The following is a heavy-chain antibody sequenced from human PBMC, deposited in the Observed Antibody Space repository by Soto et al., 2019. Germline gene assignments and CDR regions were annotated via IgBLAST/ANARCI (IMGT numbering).Heavy chain of an antibody. CDR3: AKDAGSGNGEWDCIDL. CDR2: IHGGRGGA. Sequence: PGGSLRLSCAASGFTFKNFAMSWVRQTPGKGLEWVSSIHGGRGGAEYTDSVKGGFTVSRDDSRGTMYLQMSSLRVDDTAVYYCAKDAGSGNGEWDCIDLWGQGTLVNVS. D-gene: IGHD3-10*01. V-gene: IGHV3-23*01. J-gene: IGHJ5*02. CDR1: GFTFKNFA.